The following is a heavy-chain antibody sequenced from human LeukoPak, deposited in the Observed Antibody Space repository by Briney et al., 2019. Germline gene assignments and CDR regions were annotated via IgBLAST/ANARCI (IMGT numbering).Heavy chain of an antibody. CDR1: GFTFSSYA. CDR3: AKSWIQLWLVY. CDR2: ISGSGGST. J-gene: IGHJ4*02. Sequence: GGSLRLSCAASGFTFSSYAMSWVRQAPGKGLGWVSAISGSGGSTYYADSVKGRFTISRDNSKNTLYLQMNSLRAEDTAVYYCAKSWIQLWLVYWGQGTLVTVSS. V-gene: IGHV3-23*01. D-gene: IGHD5-18*01.